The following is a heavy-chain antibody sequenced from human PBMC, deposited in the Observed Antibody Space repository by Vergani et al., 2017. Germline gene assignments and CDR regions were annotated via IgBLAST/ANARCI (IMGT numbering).Heavy chain of an antibody. V-gene: IGHV3-23*01. CDR2: ISGSGGST. J-gene: IGHJ6*02. CDR1: GFTFNHYA. D-gene: IGHD5-12*01. Sequence: EVQLLESGGDLVQPGGSLRLSCAASGFTFNHYAMNWVRQAPGKGLEWVSGISGSGGSTYYAGSVKGRFTISRDSSKNTLYLQMNSLSAGDTAVYYCAKAKPRNSXYDYLYNDHAMDVWGQGTTVTISS. CDR3: AKAKPRNSXYDYLYNDHAMDV.